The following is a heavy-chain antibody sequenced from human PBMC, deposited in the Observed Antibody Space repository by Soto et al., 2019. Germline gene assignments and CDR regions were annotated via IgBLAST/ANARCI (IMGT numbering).Heavy chain of an antibody. V-gene: IGHV3-23*01. CDR3: AKATATGGGAFDI. D-gene: IGHD2-8*02. J-gene: IGHJ3*02. CDR2: VSEIGDVT. CDR1: GITFINHA. Sequence: GGSLRLSCVASGITFINHAMTWVRQTPGKGLEWVSSVSEIGDVTYYADSVKGRFTISRDSSQNTVYLQMNSLTAGDTALYYCAKATATGGGAFDICGQGTMVTVSS.